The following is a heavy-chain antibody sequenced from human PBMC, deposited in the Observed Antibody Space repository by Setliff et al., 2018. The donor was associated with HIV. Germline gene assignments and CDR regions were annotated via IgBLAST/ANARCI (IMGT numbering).Heavy chain of an antibody. V-gene: IGHV5-51*01. Sequence: GESLKISCKGSGYSFSTYWIAWVRQMPGNGLEWMGLIWPDDSDTMYSPSFQGQVTVSADKSITTVYLQFNSLEAPDTAIYYCARLSKYYDFWTPNYWGQGTLVTVSS. CDR3: ARLSKYYDFWTPNY. CDR2: IWPDDSDT. CDR1: GYSFSTYW. D-gene: IGHD3-3*01. J-gene: IGHJ4*02.